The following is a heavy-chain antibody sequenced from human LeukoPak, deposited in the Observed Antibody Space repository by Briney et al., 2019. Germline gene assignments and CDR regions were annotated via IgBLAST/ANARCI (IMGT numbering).Heavy chain of an antibody. Sequence: PSETLSLTCAVSGGSIRRYWWSWIRQPPGKGLEWIGHISDSGSTNYNPSLRSRVTISVDTSKDQFSLNLNSPNAADTAVYYCARGLWSGVPGAFDIWGQGTMVIVSS. CDR2: ISDSGST. CDR1: GGSIRRYW. D-gene: IGHD3-10*01. J-gene: IGHJ3*02. V-gene: IGHV4-59*01. CDR3: ARGLWSGVPGAFDI.